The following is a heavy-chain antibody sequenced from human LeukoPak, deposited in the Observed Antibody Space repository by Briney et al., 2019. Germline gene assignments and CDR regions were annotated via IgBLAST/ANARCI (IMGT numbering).Heavy chain of an antibody. CDR2: IYYRGST. CDR3: AREYNYYDSSGWDAFEI. J-gene: IGHJ3*02. CDR1: GGSISTYY. V-gene: IGHV4-59*01. D-gene: IGHD3-22*01. Sequence: KPSETLSLTCTVSGGSISTYYWNWIRQPPRKGLGLVGSIYYRGSTNYKPSLTGPVTISVATSKKQFSLKLSSVTAADTAVYYCAREYNYYDSSGWDAFEIWGQGTMVTVSS.